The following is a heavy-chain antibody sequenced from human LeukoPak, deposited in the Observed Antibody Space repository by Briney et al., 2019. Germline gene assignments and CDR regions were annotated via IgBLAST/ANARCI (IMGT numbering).Heavy chain of an antibody. J-gene: IGHJ4*02. CDR2: IKQDGSEK. Sequence: GGSLRLSCAASGFTFSSYAMSWVRQAPGKGLEWVANIKQDGSEKYYVDSVKGRFTMSRDNAKNSLYLQMNSLRAEDTAVYYCAREDRVYWGQGTLVTVSS. CDR1: GFTFSSYA. V-gene: IGHV3-7*01. CDR3: AREDRVY.